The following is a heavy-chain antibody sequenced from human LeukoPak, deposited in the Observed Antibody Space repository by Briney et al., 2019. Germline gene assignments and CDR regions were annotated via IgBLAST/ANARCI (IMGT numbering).Heavy chain of an antibody. CDR2: ISDSGGDS. CDR3: AKGGSYAPLDY. D-gene: IGHD1-26*01. Sequence: GGSLRLSCTASGFTFSSSAMTWVRQAPGKGPDWVSAISDSGGDSIYTDSVKDRFTISRDNSKNTLYLQMNSLRAEDTALYYCAKGGSYAPLDYWGQGTLVTVSS. V-gene: IGHV3-23*01. CDR1: GFTFSSSA. J-gene: IGHJ4*02.